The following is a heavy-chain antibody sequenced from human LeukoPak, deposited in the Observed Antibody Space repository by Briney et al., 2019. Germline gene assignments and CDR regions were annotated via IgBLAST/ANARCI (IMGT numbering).Heavy chain of an antibody. CDR2: INPNSGGT. V-gene: IGHV1-2*02. J-gene: IGHJ5*02. CDR1: GYTFTGYY. CDR3: ARREQQLVFNHNWFDP. D-gene: IGHD6-13*01. Sequence: RASVKVSCKASGYTFTGYYMHWVRQAPGQGLEWMGWINPNSGGTNYAQKSQGRVTMTRDTSISTAYMELSRLRSDDTAVYYCARREQQLVFNHNWFDPWGQGTLVTVSS.